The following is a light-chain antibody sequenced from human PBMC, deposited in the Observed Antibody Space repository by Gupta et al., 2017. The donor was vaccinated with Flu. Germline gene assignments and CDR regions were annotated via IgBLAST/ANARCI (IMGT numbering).Light chain of an antibody. Sequence: SPDLTQPPSGSVAHAQPATITGKAYNTGTEDLHWYQQKPGQAPILVIYRDFHRPSGIPERFSGSNSGNTATLTISGAQAEDGADYFCQIWDSSTEQVFGTGTKVTVL. CDR2: RDF. V-gene: IGLV3-9*01. CDR3: QIWDSSTEQV. J-gene: IGLJ1*01. CDR1: NTGTED.